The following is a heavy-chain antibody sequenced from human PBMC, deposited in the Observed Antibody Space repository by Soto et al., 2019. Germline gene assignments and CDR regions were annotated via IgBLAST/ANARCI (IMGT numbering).Heavy chain of an antibody. Sequence: GESLKISCAASGFTFSSYWMHWVRQAPGKGLVWVSRINSDGSSTSYADSVKGRFTISRDNAKNTLYLQMNSLRAEDTAVYYCANLYGDSHYYYYMDVWGKGTTVTVSS. V-gene: IGHV3-74*01. J-gene: IGHJ6*03. CDR3: ANLYGDSHYYYYMDV. CDR1: GFTFSSYW. CDR2: INSDGSST. D-gene: IGHD4-17*01.